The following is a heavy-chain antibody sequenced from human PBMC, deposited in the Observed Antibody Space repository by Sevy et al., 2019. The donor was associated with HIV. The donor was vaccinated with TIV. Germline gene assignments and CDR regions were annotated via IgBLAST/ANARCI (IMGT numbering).Heavy chain of an antibody. Sequence: GGSLRLSCSASEFTFSKYAMSWVRQAPGKGLEWVASVSGSGADKNYADSVRGRFTISRDNSKDTLYLQMTSLRAEDTAVYYCAKALYYYDSSAYFSHFDSWGQGTPVTVSS. CDR3: AKALYYYDSSAYFSHFDS. CDR1: EFTFSKYA. CDR2: VSGSGADK. D-gene: IGHD3-22*01. V-gene: IGHV3-23*01. J-gene: IGHJ4*02.